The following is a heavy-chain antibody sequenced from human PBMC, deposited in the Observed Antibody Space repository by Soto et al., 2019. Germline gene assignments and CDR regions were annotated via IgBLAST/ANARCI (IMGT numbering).Heavy chain of an antibody. Sequence: GASVKVSCKASGCTFTSYDINWVRQATGQGLEWMGWMNPNSGNTGYAQKFQGRVTMTRNTSISTAYMELSSLRSEDTAVYYCARGRYSYNWFDPWGQGTLVTVSS. D-gene: IGHD5-18*01. V-gene: IGHV1-8*01. CDR2: MNPNSGNT. J-gene: IGHJ5*02. CDR3: ARGRYSYNWFDP. CDR1: GCTFTSYD.